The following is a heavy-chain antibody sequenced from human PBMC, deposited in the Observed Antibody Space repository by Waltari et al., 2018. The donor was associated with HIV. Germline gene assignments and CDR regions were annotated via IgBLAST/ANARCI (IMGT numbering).Heavy chain of an antibody. D-gene: IGHD6-13*01. CDR2: IDWNDNK. Sequence: QVTLNESGPALVRPTQTPTLTCTFSGFSLRTTGMRGSWIRQPPGKALEWLADIDWNDNKFFNTSLTTRLTISEDSSKNQVVLSVTNVDPVDTGTYFCARTAFRSSPDWGQGILVTVSS. J-gene: IGHJ4*02. CDR3: ARTAFRSSPD. CDR1: GFSLRTTGMR. V-gene: IGHV2-70*04.